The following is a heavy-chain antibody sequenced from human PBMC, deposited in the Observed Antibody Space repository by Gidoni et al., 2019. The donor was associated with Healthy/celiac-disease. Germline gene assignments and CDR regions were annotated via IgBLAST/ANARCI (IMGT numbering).Heavy chain of an antibody. Sequence: EVQLVESGGGLVKPGGCLRLSCAASRFTFSNAWMSWVRQAPGKGLEWVGRIKSKTDGGTTDYAAPVKGRFTISRDDSKNTLYLQMNSLKTEDTAVYYCTTGNGGSYSGYWGQGTLVTVSS. D-gene: IGHD1-26*01. CDR2: IKSKTDGGTT. J-gene: IGHJ4*02. V-gene: IGHV3-15*01. CDR1: RFTFSNAW. CDR3: TTGNGGSYSGY.